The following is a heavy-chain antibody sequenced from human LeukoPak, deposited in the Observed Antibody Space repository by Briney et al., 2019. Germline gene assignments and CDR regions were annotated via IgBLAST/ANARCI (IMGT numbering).Heavy chain of an antibody. J-gene: IGHJ4*02. CDR2: IYHSGST. Sequence: SQTLSLTCAVSGGSISSGGYSWSWTRQPPGKGLEWIGYIYHSGSTYYNPSLKSRVTISVDRSKNQFSLKLSSVTAADTAVYYCARGPDPIAVAALYYFDYWGQGTLVTVSS. D-gene: IGHD6-19*01. CDR3: ARGPDPIAVAALYYFDY. CDR1: GGSISSGGYS. V-gene: IGHV4-30-2*01.